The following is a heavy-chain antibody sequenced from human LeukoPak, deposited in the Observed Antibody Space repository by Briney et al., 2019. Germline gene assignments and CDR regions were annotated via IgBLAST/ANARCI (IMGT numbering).Heavy chain of an antibody. CDR2: ISSSSSYT. CDR3: ARDQAGIAVAGIPWYYYGMDV. Sequence: PGGSLRLSCAASGFTFSDYYMSWIRQAPGKGLEWVSYISSSSSYTNYADSVKGRFTISRDNAKNSLYLQMNSLRAEDTAVYYCARDQAGIAVAGIPWYYYGMDVWGKGTTVTVSS. CDR1: GFTFSDYY. J-gene: IGHJ6*04. V-gene: IGHV3-11*06. D-gene: IGHD6-19*01.